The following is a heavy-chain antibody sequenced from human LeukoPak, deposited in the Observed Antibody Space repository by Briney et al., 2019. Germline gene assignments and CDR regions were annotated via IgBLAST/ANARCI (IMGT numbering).Heavy chain of an antibody. J-gene: IGHJ4*02. V-gene: IGHV3-30*01. CDR3: AGVLSD. CDR2: ISYDGSNK. D-gene: IGHD2/OR15-2a*01. Sequence: GGSLRLSCAASGFTFSSYAMHWVRQAPGKGLEWVAVISYDGSNKYYADSVKGRFTISRDNSKNTLYLQMNSLRAEGTAVYYCAGVLSDWGQGTLVTVSS. CDR1: GFTFSSYA.